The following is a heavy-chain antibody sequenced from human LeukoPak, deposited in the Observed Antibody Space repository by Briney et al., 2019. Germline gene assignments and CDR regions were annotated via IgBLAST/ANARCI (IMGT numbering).Heavy chain of an antibody. CDR2: IRSKAYGGTT. D-gene: IGHD3-22*01. J-gene: IGHJ4*02. Sequence: GGSLRLSCTASGFTFGDYAMSWFRQAPGKGQEWVGFIRSKAYGGTTEYAASVKGRFTISRDDSKSIAYLQMNSLKTEDTAVYYCTSQNTYYYDSSGYYPYYFDYWGQGTLVTVSS. CDR1: GFTFGDYA. V-gene: IGHV3-49*03. CDR3: TSQNTYYYDSSGYYPYYFDY.